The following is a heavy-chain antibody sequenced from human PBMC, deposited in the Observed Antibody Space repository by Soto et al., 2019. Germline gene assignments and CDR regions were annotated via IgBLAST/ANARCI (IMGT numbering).Heavy chain of an antibody. CDR2: IIPIFGTA. CDR3: ASGSGYSGYEKPYGMDV. Sequence: KVSCKASGGPFSSYAISWVRQAPGQGLEWMGGIIPIFGTANYAQKFQGRVTITADESTSTAYMELSSLRSEDTAVYYCASGSGYSGYEKPYGMDVWGQGTTVTVSS. V-gene: IGHV1-69*01. J-gene: IGHJ6*02. D-gene: IGHD5-12*01. CDR1: GGPFSSYA.